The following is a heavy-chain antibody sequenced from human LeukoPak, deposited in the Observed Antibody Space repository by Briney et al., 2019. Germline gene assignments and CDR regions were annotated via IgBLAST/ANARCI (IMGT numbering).Heavy chain of an antibody. J-gene: IGHJ4*02. CDR3: ARVKAARSFVFDY. D-gene: IGHD6-6*01. V-gene: IGHV1-2*02. CDR2: INPNSGGT. Sequence: ASVKVSCKASGYTFTGYYMHWVRQATGQGLEWMGWINPNSGGTNYAQKFQGRVTMTRDTSISTAYMELSRLRSDDTAVYYCARVKAARSFVFDYWGQGTLVTVSS. CDR1: GYTFTGYY.